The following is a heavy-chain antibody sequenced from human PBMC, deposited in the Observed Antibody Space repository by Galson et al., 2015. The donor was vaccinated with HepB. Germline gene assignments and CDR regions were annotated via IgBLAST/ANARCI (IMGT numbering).Heavy chain of an antibody. V-gene: IGHV3-15*01. CDR3: PTGYSSGWENYYYYGMDV. J-gene: IGHJ6*02. CDR1: GFTFSNAW. Sequence: SLRLSCAASGFTFSNAWMSWVRQAPGKGLEWVGSINSNTGGGTTDYAAPVKGRFTISRDDSKNTLYLQMNSLKTEDTAVYYCPTGYSSGWENYYYYGMDVWGQGTTVTVSS. CDR2: INSNTGGGTT. D-gene: IGHD6-19*01.